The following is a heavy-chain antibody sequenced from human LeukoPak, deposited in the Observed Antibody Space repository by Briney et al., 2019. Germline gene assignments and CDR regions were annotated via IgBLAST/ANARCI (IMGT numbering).Heavy chain of an antibody. CDR3: ARLNNSGYYLYLSFDY. J-gene: IGHJ4*02. Sequence: SETLSLTCTVSGGSISSSSYYWGWIRQPPGKGLEWIGSIYYSGSTYYNPSLKSRVTISVDTPKNQFSLKLSPVTAADTAVYYCARLNNSGYYLYLSFDYWGQGTLVTVSS. D-gene: IGHD3-22*01. CDR1: GGSISSSSYY. CDR2: IYYSGST. V-gene: IGHV4-39*01.